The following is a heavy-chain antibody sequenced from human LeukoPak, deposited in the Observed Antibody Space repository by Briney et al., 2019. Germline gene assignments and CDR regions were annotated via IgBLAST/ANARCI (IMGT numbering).Heavy chain of an antibody. J-gene: IGHJ4*02. CDR2: ISTGGTT. CDR1: GGSISSYY. D-gene: IGHD5-24*01. Sequence: PSETLSLTCAVSGGSISSYYWSWIRQPAGKGLEWIGRISTGGTTNYSPSLTSRITVSVDTSKNQFSLNLTSVTAADTAVYYCARELSPSRAHDYWGQGTLVTVSS. V-gene: IGHV4-4*07. CDR3: ARELSPSRAHDY.